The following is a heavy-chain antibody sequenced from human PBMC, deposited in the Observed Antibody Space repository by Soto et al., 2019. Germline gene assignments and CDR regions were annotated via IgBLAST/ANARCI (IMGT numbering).Heavy chain of an antibody. Sequence: ASVKVSCKASGYTFTSYDINWVRQATGQGLEWMGWMNPNSGNTGYAQKFQGRVTMTRNTSISTAYMELSSLRSEDTAVYYCARANPGITMTVVVIYPKGYGMDVWGQGTTVTVSS. CDR3: ARANPGITMTVVVIYPKGYGMDV. CDR1: GYTFTSYD. CDR2: MNPNSGNT. J-gene: IGHJ6*02. V-gene: IGHV1-8*01. D-gene: IGHD3-22*01.